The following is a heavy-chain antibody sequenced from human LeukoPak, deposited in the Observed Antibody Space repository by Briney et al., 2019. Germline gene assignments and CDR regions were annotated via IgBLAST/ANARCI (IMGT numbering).Heavy chain of an antibody. V-gene: IGHV3-9*01. CDR3: AKGGWYDILTGYYKHDAFDI. CDR2: ISWNSGSI. Sequence: GRSLRLSCAASGFTFDDYAMHWVRQAPGKGLEGVSGISWNSGSIGYADSVKGRFTISRDNAKNSLYLQMNSLRAEDTALYYCAKGGWYDILTGYYKHDAFDIWGQGTMVTVSS. CDR1: GFTFDDYA. J-gene: IGHJ3*02. D-gene: IGHD3-9*01.